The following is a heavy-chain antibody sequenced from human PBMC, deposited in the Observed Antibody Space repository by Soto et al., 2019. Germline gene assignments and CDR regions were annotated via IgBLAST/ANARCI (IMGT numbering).Heavy chain of an antibody. D-gene: IGHD6-19*01. J-gene: IGHJ4*02. CDR2: INPTGAAT. CDR3: ATDSSAVAGLGYDY. CDR1: GYTFTTYY. Sequence: QVQLVQSGPAVKKPGSSVEVSCKASGYTFTTYYIHRVRQVPGQGLEWMGHINPTGAATRYAPRFQGRVTMTRDTSTSTVYMELSSLRSEDTAIYFCATDSSAVAGLGYDYWGQGTLVTVSS. V-gene: IGHV1-46*01.